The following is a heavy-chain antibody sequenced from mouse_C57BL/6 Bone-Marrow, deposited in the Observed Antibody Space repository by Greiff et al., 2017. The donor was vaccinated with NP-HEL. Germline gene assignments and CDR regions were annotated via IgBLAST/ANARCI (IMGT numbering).Heavy chain of an antibody. V-gene: IGHV4-1*01. J-gene: IGHJ2*01. D-gene: IGHD4-1*01. CDR3: ARRLGRGHFDY. CDR1: GNDFSRYW. CDR2: INPDSSTI. Sequence: EVQLLESGGGLVQPGGSLKLSCAASGNDFSRYWMGWVRRAPGKGLEWIGEINPDSSTINYAPSLKDKFIISRDNAKNTPYLQMSKVRSEDTALYYCARRLGRGHFDYWGQGTTLTVSS.